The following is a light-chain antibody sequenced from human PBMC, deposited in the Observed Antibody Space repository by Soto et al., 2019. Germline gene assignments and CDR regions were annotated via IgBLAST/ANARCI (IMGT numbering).Light chain of an antibody. CDR3: QQYGSSSWT. CDR1: QSVSSNY. CDR2: DAS. Sequence: EIVLTQSPAALSLSPGERAALSCGASQSVSSNYLAWYQQKPGLAPRLLIYDASRRATGIPDRFSGSGSGADFILSISRLEPEDFAVYYCQQYGSSSWTFGQGTKVDIK. V-gene: IGKV3D-20*01. J-gene: IGKJ1*01.